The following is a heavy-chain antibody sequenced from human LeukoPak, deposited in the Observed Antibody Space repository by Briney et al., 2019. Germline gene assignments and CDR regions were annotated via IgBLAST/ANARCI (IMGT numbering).Heavy chain of an antibody. CDR3: ARDHCDDAACYPFDR. CDR2: VYVGGIT. D-gene: IGHD3-16*02. J-gene: IGHJ5*02. Sequence: SETLSLTCTVSGDSIYSNSYYWRWLRQPAGKGLEWIGRVYVGGITNYNPSLKSRVSMSLDTSKRQFSLTLKSVTAADTAIYYCARDHCDDAACYPFDRWGQGTLVTVSS. CDR1: GDSIYSNSYY. V-gene: IGHV4-61*02.